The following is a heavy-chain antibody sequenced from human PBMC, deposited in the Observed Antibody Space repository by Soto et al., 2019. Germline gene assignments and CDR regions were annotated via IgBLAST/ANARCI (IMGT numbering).Heavy chain of an antibody. D-gene: IGHD4-17*01. CDR2: INHSGST. CDR1: GGSFSGYY. Sequence: SETLSLTCAVYGGSFSGYYWSWIRQPPGKGLEWIGEINHSGSTNYNPSLKSRVTISVDTSKNQFSLKLSSVTAADTAVYYCARYRHGDYYYYYGMDVWGQGTTVTVSS. CDR3: ARYRHGDYYYYYGMDV. J-gene: IGHJ6*02. V-gene: IGHV4-34*01.